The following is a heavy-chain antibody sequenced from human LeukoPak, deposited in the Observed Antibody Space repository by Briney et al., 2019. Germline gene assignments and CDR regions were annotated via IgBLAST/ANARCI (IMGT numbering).Heavy chain of an antibody. CDR3: ARARYCSSTNCYEHDY. Sequence: GGSLRLSCAASGFTFSSYSMIWVRQAPGKGLEWGSSISSSTTYIYYADSVKGRFTISRDHANNTQYLQMTSLRPEDTAVYYCARARYCSSTNCYEHDYWGQGTQVTVSS. CDR2: ISSSTTYI. V-gene: IGHV3-21*01. CDR1: GFTFSSYS. J-gene: IGHJ4*02. D-gene: IGHD2-2*01.